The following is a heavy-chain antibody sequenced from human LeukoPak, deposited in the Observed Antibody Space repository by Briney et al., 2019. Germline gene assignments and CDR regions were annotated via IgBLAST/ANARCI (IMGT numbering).Heavy chain of an antibody. Sequence: PGGSLRLSCAASGFTFSDHYMDWVRQAPGKGLEWVGRTRNKANSDTTEYAASVKGRFTISRDDSKNSLYLQMNSLKTEDTAVYYCAREGLQFRSFDSWGQGTLVTVSS. CDR3: AREGLQFRSFDS. J-gene: IGHJ4*02. CDR1: GFTFSDHY. CDR2: TRNKANSDTT. D-gene: IGHD4-11*01. V-gene: IGHV3-72*01.